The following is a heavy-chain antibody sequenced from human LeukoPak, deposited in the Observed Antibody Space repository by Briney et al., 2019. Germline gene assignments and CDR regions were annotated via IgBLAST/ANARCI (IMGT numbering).Heavy chain of an antibody. CDR2: IGEDGSEN. CDR3: ATGGGWYFDY. CDR1: GFTFSNYW. Sequence: GGSLGLSCAASGFTFSNYWMNWVRQAPGKGLEWVASIGEDGSENYYVDSVKGRFTISRDNAKNSLYLQMSSLRVEDTAVYYCATGGGWYFDYWGQGAQITASS. D-gene: IGHD6-19*01. V-gene: IGHV3-7*01. J-gene: IGHJ4*02.